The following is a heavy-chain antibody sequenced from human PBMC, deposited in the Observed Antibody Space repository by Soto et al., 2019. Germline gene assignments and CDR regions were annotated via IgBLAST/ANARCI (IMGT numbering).Heavy chain of an antibody. J-gene: IGHJ4*02. CDR2: IYYSGST. CDR3: ARSYYYGSGSYYFDY. Sequence: SLTCTVSGGSTSSYYWSWIRQPPGKGLEWIGYIYYSGSTNYNPSLKSRVTISVDTSKNQFSLKLSSVTAADTAVYYCARSYYYGSGSYYFDYWGQGTLVTVSS. V-gene: IGHV4-59*01. D-gene: IGHD3-10*01. CDR1: GGSTSSYY.